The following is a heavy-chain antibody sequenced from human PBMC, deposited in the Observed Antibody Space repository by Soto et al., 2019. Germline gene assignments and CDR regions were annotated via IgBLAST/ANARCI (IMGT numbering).Heavy chain of an antibody. CDR3: TTLGSHYFYHNFDV. D-gene: IGHD1-26*01. J-gene: IGHJ6*02. Sequence: EVQLVESGGGLVTPGGSLRLSCAASGFTFTNAWMNWVRQAPGKGLEWVGLIKMKSEGATTHYAAPVNGRFTISIDDSKKMLYLQMSNLKTEDTAVYYCTTLGSHYFYHNFDVWGQGTTVTVP. CDR2: IKMKSEGATT. CDR1: GFTFTNAW. V-gene: IGHV3-15*07.